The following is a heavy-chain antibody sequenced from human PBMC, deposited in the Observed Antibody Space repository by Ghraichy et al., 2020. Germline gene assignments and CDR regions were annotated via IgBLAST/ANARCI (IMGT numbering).Heavy chain of an antibody. Sequence: LTCAASGFTFGSYWMVWVRQAPGKGLEWVANIKPDGSEQYYVDSVKGRFTISRDNAKNSLFLQMNSLSAEDTATYYCARIKGADSTGYSYGHFDYWGQGTLVTVSS. CDR3: ARIKGADSTGYSYGHFDY. V-gene: IGHV3-7*01. J-gene: IGHJ4*02. D-gene: IGHD3-22*01. CDR1: GFTFGSYW. CDR2: IKPDGSEQ.